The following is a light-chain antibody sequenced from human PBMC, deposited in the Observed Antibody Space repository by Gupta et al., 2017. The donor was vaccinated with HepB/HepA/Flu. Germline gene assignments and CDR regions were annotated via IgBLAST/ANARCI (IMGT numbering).Light chain of an antibody. Sequence: DIQMTQSPSSLSASVGDRVTITCQASQDISDYLNWYQQKPGKAPTLLIYDTSNLETGVPSRFSGSGSGADFTLTVSSLQPEDFATYYCQQDDNLPITFGGGTKVEI. V-gene: IGKV1-33*01. J-gene: IGKJ4*01. CDR2: DTS. CDR3: QQDDNLPIT. CDR1: QDISDY.